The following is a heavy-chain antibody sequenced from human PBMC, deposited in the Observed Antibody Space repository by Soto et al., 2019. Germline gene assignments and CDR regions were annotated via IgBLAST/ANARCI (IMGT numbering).Heavy chain of an antibody. CDR2: ISSSSSTI. D-gene: IGHD1-26*01. CDR1: GFTFSSYS. J-gene: IGHJ6*02. V-gene: IGHV3-48*02. CDR3: ASGQLGWERLDYRYGMDV. Sequence: EVQLVESGGGLVQPGGSLRLSCAASGFTFSSYSMNWVRQAPGKGLEWVSYISSSSSTIYYADSVKGRFTISRDNAKNSLYLQMNSLRDEDTAVYYCASGQLGWERLDYRYGMDVWGQGTTVTVYS.